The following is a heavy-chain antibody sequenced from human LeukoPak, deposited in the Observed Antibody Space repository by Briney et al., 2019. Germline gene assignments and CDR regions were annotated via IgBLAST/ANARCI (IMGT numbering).Heavy chain of an antibody. D-gene: IGHD6-19*01. CDR3: AKDKGSGWNYYYYYVDV. CDR2: ISGEGVST. V-gene: IGHV3-43*02. Sequence: PGGSLRLSCAASGFTFDDYAMHWVRQAPGKGRGWVALISGEGVSTYYADSVKGRFTISREHSKNSLYLQMNSLRPEDTALYYCAKDKGSGWNYYYYYVDVWGKGTTVTVSS. CDR1: GFTFDDYA. J-gene: IGHJ6*03.